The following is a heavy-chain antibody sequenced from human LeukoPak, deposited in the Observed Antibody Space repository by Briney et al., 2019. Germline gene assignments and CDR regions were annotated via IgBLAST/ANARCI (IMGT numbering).Heavy chain of an antibody. J-gene: IGHJ4*02. Sequence: GGSLRLSCAASGFTFREYWRSGVGRAPGKGLEWVANIKQDSSEKHYVDSVKGRFTISRDNAKNSLYLQLNTLRAEDTAVYYCVQGWRDNWGQGTLVTVSS. D-gene: IGHD1-1*01. CDR2: IKQDSSEK. CDR1: GFTFREYW. CDR3: VQGWRDN. V-gene: IGHV3-7*01.